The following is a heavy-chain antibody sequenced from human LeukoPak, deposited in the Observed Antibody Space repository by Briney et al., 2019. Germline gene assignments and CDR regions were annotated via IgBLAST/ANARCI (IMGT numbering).Heavy chain of an antibody. V-gene: IGHV3-43*02. D-gene: IGHD2-15*01. CDR2: ISGDGGST. CDR3: AKDVSLGYCSGGSCSAHFDY. CDR1: GFTFDDYA. J-gene: IGHJ4*02. Sequence: PGGSLRLSCAASGFTFDDYAMHWVRQAPGKGLEWVSLISGDGGSTYYADSVKGRFTISRDNSKNSLYLQMNSLRTEDVALYYCAKDVSLGYCSGGSCSAHFDYWGQGTLVTVSS.